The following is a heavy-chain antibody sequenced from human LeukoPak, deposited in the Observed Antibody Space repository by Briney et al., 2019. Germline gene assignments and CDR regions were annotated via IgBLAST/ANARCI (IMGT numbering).Heavy chain of an antibody. D-gene: IGHD2-15*01. J-gene: IGHJ4*02. CDR3: ARGYCSGGSCERMPLDY. Sequence: GAPVKVSCKASGGTFSSYAISWVRQAPGQGLEWMGGIIPIFGTANYAQKFQGRVTITTDESTSTAYMELSSLRSEDTAVYYCARGYCSGGSCERMPLDYWGQGTLVTVSS. V-gene: IGHV1-69*05. CDR1: GGTFSSYA. CDR2: IIPIFGTA.